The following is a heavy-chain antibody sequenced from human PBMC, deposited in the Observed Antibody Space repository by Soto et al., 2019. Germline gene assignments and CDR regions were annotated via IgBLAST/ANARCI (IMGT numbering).Heavy chain of an antibody. V-gene: IGHV4-31*03. J-gene: IGHJ4*02. D-gene: IGHD3-10*01. Sequence: QVQLQESGPGLVKPSQTLSLTCTVSGGSISSGGYYWSWIRQHPGKGLEWIGYIYYTGSTYYNPSRKSRVTTSVDTSKNQFSLKLSSVTAADTAVYYCATLYMVRGVRTFDYWGQGTLVTVSS. CDR2: IYYTGST. CDR1: GGSISSGGYY. CDR3: ATLYMVRGVRTFDY.